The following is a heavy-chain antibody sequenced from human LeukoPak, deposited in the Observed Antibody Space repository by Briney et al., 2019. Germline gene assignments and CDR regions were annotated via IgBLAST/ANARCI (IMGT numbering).Heavy chain of an antibody. Sequence: GGSLRLSCAASGFTFSSYWMHWVRQAPGKGLVWVSRINSDGSSTSYADSVKGRFSISRDNAKNTLYLQTNSLRTEDTAVYYCARAQYYDSSTAGGMDVWGQGTTVTVSS. CDR2: INSDGSST. CDR3: ARAQYYDSSTAGGMDV. CDR1: GFTFSSYW. V-gene: IGHV3-74*01. J-gene: IGHJ6*02. D-gene: IGHD3-9*01.